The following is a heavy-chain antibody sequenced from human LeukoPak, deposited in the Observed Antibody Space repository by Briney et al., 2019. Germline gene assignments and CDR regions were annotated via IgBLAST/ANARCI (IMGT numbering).Heavy chain of an antibody. D-gene: IGHD3-9*01. CDR1: GFTFSSYG. Sequence: TGGSLRLSCAASGFTFSSYGMHWVRQAPGKGLKWVAVISYDGSNKYYADSVKGRFTISRDNSKNTLYLQMNSLRAEDTAVYYCAKEGDILTGYYPPGYFDYWGQGTLVTVSS. CDR3: AKEGDILTGYYPPGYFDY. CDR2: ISYDGSNK. J-gene: IGHJ4*02. V-gene: IGHV3-30*18.